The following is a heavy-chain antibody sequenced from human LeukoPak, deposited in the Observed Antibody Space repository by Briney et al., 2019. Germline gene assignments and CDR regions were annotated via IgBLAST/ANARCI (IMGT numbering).Heavy chain of an antibody. V-gene: IGHV3-23*01. CDR1: GFTFSSYS. J-gene: IGHJ4*02. D-gene: IGHD3-10*01. Sequence: GGPLRLSCAASGFTFSSYSMNWARQAPGKGLEWISYISGSGGSTYYADSVKGRFTISRDNSKNTLYLQMNSLRAEDTAVYYCAKVDQYDGSGSYYPDYWGQGTLVTVSS. CDR3: AKVDQYDGSGSYYPDY. CDR2: ISGSGGST.